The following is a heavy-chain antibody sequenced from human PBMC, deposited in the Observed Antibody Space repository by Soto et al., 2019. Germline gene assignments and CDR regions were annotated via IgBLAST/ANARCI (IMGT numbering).Heavy chain of an antibody. CDR2: IYYSGST. V-gene: IGHV4-39*01. Sequence: SETLSLTCTVSGGSISSSSYYWGWIRQPPGKGLEWIGSIYYSGSTYYNPSLKSRVTISVDTSKNQFSLKLSSVTAADTAVYYCARALSEQLRPYYYYYYGMDVWGQGTTVTVSS. CDR3: ARALSEQLRPYYYYYYGMDV. J-gene: IGHJ6*02. D-gene: IGHD6-6*01. CDR1: GGSISSSSYY.